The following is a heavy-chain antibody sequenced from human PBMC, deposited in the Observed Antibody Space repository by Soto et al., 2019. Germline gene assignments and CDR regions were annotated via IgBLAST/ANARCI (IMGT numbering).Heavy chain of an antibody. V-gene: IGHV3-30*03. J-gene: IGHJ6*02. D-gene: IGHD6-19*01. Sequence: GGSLRLSCAASGFTFSDYGLHWVRQGPGKGLEWVAVIAFDGINTYYTDSVKGRFTISKDDSRNTLFRDMNSLRTEDTAVYYCARPSTSGRTAYYYGMDVWGQGTTVTV. CDR2: IAFDGINT. CDR1: GFTFSDYG. CDR3: ARPSTSGRTAYYYGMDV.